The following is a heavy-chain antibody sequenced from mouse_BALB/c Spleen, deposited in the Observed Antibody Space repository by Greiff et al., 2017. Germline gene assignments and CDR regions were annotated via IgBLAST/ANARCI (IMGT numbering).Heavy chain of an antibody. CDR3: ARSGPYWYFDV. Sequence: DVKLQESGPGLVKPSQSLSLTCTVTGYSITSDYAWNWIRQFPGNKLEWMGYISYSGSTSYNPSLKSRISITRDTSKNQFFLQLNSVTTEDTATYYCARSGPYWYFDVWGAGTTVTVSS. V-gene: IGHV3-2*02. CDR2: ISYSGST. CDR1: GYSITSDYA. J-gene: IGHJ1*01. D-gene: IGHD3-1*01.